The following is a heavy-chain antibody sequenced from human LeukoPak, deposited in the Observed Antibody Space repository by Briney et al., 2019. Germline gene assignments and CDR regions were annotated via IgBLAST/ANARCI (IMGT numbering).Heavy chain of an antibody. CDR3: ARTMGGPEYYYYYMDV. V-gene: IGHV3-43*01. CDR2: ISWDGGST. D-gene: IGHD1-1*01. CDR1: GFTFDDYT. Sequence: PGGSLRLSCAASGFTFDDYTMHWVRQAPGKGLEWVSLISWDGGSTYYADSVKGRFTISRDNSKNSLYLQMNSLRTEDTALYYCARTMGGPEYYYYYMDVWGRGTLVTVSS. J-gene: IGHJ6*03.